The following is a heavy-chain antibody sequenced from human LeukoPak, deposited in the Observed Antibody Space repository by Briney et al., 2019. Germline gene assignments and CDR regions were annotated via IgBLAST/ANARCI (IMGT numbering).Heavy chain of an antibody. V-gene: IGHV2-70*04. J-gene: IGHJ6*02. CDR2: IDWDDDK. D-gene: IGHD3-22*01. Sequence: SGPALVKPTQTLTLTCTFSGFSLSTSGMRASWIRQPPGKALEWLARIDWDDDKFYSTSLKTRLTISKDTSKNQVALTMTNMDPVDTATYYCAASIVGYYYYGMDVWGQGTTVTVSS. CDR3: AASIVGYYYYGMDV. CDR1: GFSLSTSGMR.